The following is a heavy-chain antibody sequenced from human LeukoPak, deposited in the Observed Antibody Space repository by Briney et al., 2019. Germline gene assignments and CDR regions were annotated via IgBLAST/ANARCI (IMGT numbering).Heavy chain of an antibody. D-gene: IGHD3-3*01. CDR2: IIPILGIA. CDR3: ARATPGTFWSGYYTGNGQLLDY. J-gene: IGHJ4*02. V-gene: IGHV1-69*04. Sequence: SVKVSCKASGGTFSSYAISWVRQAPGQGLEWMGRIIPILGIANYAQKFQGRVTITADKSTSTAYMELSSLRSEDTAVYYCARATPGTFWSGYYTGNGQLLDYWGQGTLVTVSS. CDR1: GGTFSSYA.